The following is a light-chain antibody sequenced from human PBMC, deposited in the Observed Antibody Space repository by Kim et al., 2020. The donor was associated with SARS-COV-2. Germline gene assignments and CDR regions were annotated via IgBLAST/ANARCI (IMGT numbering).Light chain of an antibody. V-gene: IGLV3-21*04. Sequence: APGKTARSTCGGNNIGSKSVHWYQQGPGQAPMLVIYFDRDRPSGIPERFSGSNSGNPATLTISRVEAGDEADYYCQVWDSISDHVVFGGGTQLTVL. CDR3: QVWDSISDHVV. J-gene: IGLJ2*01. CDR1: NIGSKS. CDR2: FDR.